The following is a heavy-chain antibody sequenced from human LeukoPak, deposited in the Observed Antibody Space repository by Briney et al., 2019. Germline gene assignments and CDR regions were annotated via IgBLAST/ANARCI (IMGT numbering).Heavy chain of an antibody. CDR3: ARDQREFQH. Sequence: GGSLRLSCAASGFTFSIYAMSWVRQAPGKGLEWVSAISGSGGTAYYADSVKGRFTISRDNSKNTLYLQMNSLRAEDTAVYYCARDQREFQHWGQGTLVTVSS. V-gene: IGHV3-23*01. CDR2: ISGSGGTA. CDR1: GFTFSIYA. D-gene: IGHD1-1*01. J-gene: IGHJ1*01.